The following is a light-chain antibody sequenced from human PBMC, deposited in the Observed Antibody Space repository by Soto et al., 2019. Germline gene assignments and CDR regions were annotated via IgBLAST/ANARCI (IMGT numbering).Light chain of an antibody. CDR3: AAWDDSLSGRL. CDR2: GNT. Sequence: QSVLTQPPSASGTPGQRVTISCSGSTSNIGSNPVNWYQQVPGTAPKLLIYGNTLRPSGVPDRFSGSKSGTSASLAISGLRSEDEADYYCAAWDDSLSGRLFGGGTKLTVL. J-gene: IGLJ2*01. CDR1: TSNIGSNP. V-gene: IGLV1-47*02.